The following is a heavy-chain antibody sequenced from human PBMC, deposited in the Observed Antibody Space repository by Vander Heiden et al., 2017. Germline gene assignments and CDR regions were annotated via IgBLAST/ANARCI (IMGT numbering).Heavy chain of an antibody. J-gene: IGHJ6*02. CDR3: ARPYHDYYYYGMDV. Sequence: EVQLVESGGGLVKPGESLSLSCAASGFTFSSYSMGWVRQAPGKGLEWVSCISSGGDYIYYADSLKGRFTVSRDNAKNSLYLQLNSLRAEDTAVYYCARPYHDYYYYGMDVWGQGTTVTVSS. V-gene: IGHV3-21*01. D-gene: IGHD2-2*01. CDR2: ISSGGDYI. CDR1: GFTFSSYS.